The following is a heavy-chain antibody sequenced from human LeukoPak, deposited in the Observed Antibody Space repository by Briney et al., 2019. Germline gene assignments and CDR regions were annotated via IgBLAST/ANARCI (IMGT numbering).Heavy chain of an antibody. J-gene: IGHJ4*02. CDR2: INDGNGNT. V-gene: IGHV1-3*01. Sequence: TSVKVSCKASGYTFTSYAMHWVRQAPGQRLEWMGWINDGNGNTKYSQKFQGRVTITRDTSASTAYMELSSLRSEDTAVYYCAKDYGSGSYHYWGQGTLVTVSS. D-gene: IGHD3-10*01. CDR3: AKDYGSGSYHY. CDR1: GYTFTSYA.